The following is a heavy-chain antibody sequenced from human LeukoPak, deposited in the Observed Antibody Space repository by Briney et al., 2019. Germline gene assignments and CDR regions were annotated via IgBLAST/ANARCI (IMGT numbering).Heavy chain of an antibody. D-gene: IGHD6-13*01. CDR3: AKDGSSWYSSSWHRRYYYYYMDV. J-gene: IGHJ6*03. CDR2: ISSTSSYK. CDR1: GFTFSSYS. V-gene: IGHV3-21*04. Sequence: AGGSLRLSCEASGFTFSSYSKKWVRQAPGKGLEWVSCISSTSSYKYYADSVKGRFTISRDNSKNSLYLQMNSLRAEDTALYYCAKDGSSWYSSSWHRRYYYYYMDVWGKGTTVTVSS.